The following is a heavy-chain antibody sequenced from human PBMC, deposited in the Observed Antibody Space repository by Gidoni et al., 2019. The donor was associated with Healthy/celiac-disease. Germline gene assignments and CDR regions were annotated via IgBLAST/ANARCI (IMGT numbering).Heavy chain of an antibody. D-gene: IGHD3-10*01. Sequence: EVQLVESGGGLVKPGGSLRLSCSASGFTFSNACMSWVRQAPGKGLEWVGRIKSKTDGGTTDYAAPVKGRFTISRDDSKNTLYLQMNSLKTEDTAVYYCTTVLGVVRGVEKNFDYWGQGTLVTVSS. CDR1: GFTFSNAC. V-gene: IGHV3-15*01. CDR3: TTVLGVVRGVEKNFDY. CDR2: IKSKTDGGTT. J-gene: IGHJ4*02.